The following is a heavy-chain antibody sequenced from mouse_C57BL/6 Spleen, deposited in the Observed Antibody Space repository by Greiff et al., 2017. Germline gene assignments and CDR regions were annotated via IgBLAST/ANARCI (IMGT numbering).Heavy chain of an antibody. CDR2: IDPSDSET. CDR3: ARGQLRLRGYFGY. V-gene: IGHV1-52*01. D-gene: IGHD3-2*02. Sequence: QVQLKQPGAELVRPGSSVKLSCKASGYTFTSYWMHWVKQRPIQGLEWIGNIDPSDSETHYNQKFKDKATLTVDQSSSTAYMQLNSLTSEDSAVYYCARGQLRLRGYFGYWGQGTTLTVSS. CDR1: GYTFTSYW. J-gene: IGHJ2*01.